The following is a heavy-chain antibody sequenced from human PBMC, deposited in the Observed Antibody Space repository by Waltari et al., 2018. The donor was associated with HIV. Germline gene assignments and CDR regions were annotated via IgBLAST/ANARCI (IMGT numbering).Heavy chain of an antibody. V-gene: IGHV3-74*01. CDR3: SKRLNTASDY. CDR1: GFNLSSYW. Sequence: EVQLVESGGRIVQPGGSLRLSCAASGFNLSSYWMPWVGQGPGKGLMWVSRINSDGSIRGYADSVKGRFTISRDNVKNTVYLQMNSLRAEDTAVYYCSKRLNTASDYWGQGTPVIVSS. CDR2: INSDGSIR. J-gene: IGHJ4*02. D-gene: IGHD5-18*01.